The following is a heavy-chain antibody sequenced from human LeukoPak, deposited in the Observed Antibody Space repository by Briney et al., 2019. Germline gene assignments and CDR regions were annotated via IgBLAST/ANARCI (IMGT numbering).Heavy chain of an antibody. CDR3: ARPGSGFY. D-gene: IGHD3-22*01. V-gene: IGHV3-30-3*01. CDR1: GFTFSSYA. J-gene: IGHJ4*02. CDR2: ISYDGSNK. Sequence: GGSLRLSCAASGFTFSSYAVHWVRQAPGKGLEWVAVISYDGSNKYYADSVKGRFTISRDNSKNTLYLQMNSLRAEDTAVYYCARPGSGFYWGQGTLVTVSS.